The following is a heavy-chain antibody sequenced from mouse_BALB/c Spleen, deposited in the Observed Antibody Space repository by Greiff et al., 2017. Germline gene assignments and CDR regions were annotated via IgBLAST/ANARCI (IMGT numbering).Heavy chain of an antibody. D-gene: IGHD3-1*01. CDR3: ARSSGYLAWFAY. J-gene: IGHJ3*01. Sequence: QVTLKVSGPGILQPSQTLSLTCSFSGFSLSTSGMGVSWIRQPSGKGLEWLAHIYWDDDKRYNPSLKSRLTISKDTSSNQVFLKITSVDTADTATYYCARSSGYLAWFAYWGQGTLVTVSA. CDR1: GFSLSTSGMG. V-gene: IGHV8-12*01. CDR2: IYWDDDK.